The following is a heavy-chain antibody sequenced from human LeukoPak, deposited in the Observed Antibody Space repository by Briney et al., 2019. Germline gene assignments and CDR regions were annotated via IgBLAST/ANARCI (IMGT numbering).Heavy chain of an antibody. CDR1: GYSFTSYW. Sequence: GESLRISCKGSGYSFTSYWISWVRQMPGKGLEWMGRIDPSDSYTNYSPSFQGHVTIPADKSISTAYLQWSSLKASDTAMYYCASRDEGRYYYGMDVWGKGTTVTVSS. V-gene: IGHV5-10-1*01. CDR3: ASRDEGRYYYGMDV. J-gene: IGHJ6*04. CDR2: IDPSDSYT. D-gene: IGHD2-21*02.